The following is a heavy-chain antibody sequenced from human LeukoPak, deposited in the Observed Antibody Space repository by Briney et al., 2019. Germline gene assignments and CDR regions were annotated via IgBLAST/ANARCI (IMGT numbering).Heavy chain of an antibody. CDR1: GGSFSGYY. D-gene: IGHD5-24*01. CDR3: ARRRRDGYNFPYYYYYMDV. J-gene: IGHJ6*03. V-gene: IGHV4-34*01. Sequence: SETLSLTCAVYGGSFSGYYWSWIRQPPGKGLEWIGEINHSGSTNYNPSLKSRVTISVDTSKNQFSLKLSSVTAADTAVYYCARRRRDGYNFPYYYYYMDVWGKGTTVTISS. CDR2: INHSGST.